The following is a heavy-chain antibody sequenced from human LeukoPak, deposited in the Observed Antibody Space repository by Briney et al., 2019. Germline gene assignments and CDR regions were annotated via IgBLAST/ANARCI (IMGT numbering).Heavy chain of an antibody. J-gene: IGHJ4*02. Sequence: GGSLRLSCAASGFTFSSSAMSWVRQAPGKGLEWVLAISNNGGYTYYADSVQGRFTISRDNSKSTLCLQMNSLRAEDTAVYYCAKQLGYCSDGSCYFPYWGQGTLVTVSS. CDR3: AKQLGYCSDGSCYFPY. CDR1: GFTFSSSA. CDR2: ISNNGGYT. D-gene: IGHD2-15*01. V-gene: IGHV3-23*01.